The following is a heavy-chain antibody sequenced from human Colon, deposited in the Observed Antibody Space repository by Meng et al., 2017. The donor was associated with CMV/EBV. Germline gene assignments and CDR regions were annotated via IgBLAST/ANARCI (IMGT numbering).Heavy chain of an antibody. CDR3: ARGSILDY. Sequence: GSLRLSCSVSGESFTEYYWAWIRQPPGKGLEWIGEINHNGRNKFNPSLESRVTLSVDTSKKQFSLKLSSVTAADTAVYYCARGSILDYWGQGTLVTVSS. V-gene: IGHV4-34*01. CDR2: INHNGRN. CDR1: GESFTEYY. J-gene: IGHJ4*02.